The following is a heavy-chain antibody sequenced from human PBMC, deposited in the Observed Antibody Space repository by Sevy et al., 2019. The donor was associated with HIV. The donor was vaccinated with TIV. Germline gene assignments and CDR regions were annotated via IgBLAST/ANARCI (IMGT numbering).Heavy chain of an antibody. V-gene: IGHV3-23*01. CDR2: ISGSGGST. CDR3: AKRRGPYYDSSGYYFY. J-gene: IGHJ4*02. CDR1: GFTFSSYA. D-gene: IGHD3-22*01. Sequence: GGSLRLSCAASGFTFSSYAMSWVRQAPGKGLEWVSAISGSGGSTYYADSVKSRFTISRDNSKNPLYLQMNSLRAEDTAVYYCAKRRGPYYDSSGYYFYWGQGTLVTVSS.